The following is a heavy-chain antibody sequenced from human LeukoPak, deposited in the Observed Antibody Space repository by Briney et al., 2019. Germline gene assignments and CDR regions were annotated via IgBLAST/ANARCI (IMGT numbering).Heavy chain of an antibody. J-gene: IGHJ4*02. Sequence: PSETLSLTCTVSGGSISTYYWSWIRQPPGKGLEWIGYISYSGSTNYNPSLKSRVTISVDTSKNQFSLKLSSVTAADTAVYYCARDRYYGSGSYDYWGQGTLVTVSS. CDR3: ARDRYYGSGSYDY. D-gene: IGHD3-10*01. CDR1: GGSISTYY. V-gene: IGHV4-59*01. CDR2: ISYSGST.